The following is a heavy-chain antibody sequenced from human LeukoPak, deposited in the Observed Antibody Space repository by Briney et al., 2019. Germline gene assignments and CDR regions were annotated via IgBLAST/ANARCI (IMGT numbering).Heavy chain of an antibody. CDR1: GGYITNTNY. Sequence: SETLSLTCGVSGGYITNTNYWTWVRQPPGKGLEWIGEVNLQGSTNYNPSLMGRVAISVDTSENHISLQLTSVTAADTAVYYCAREGGPYRPLDYSGQGTLVTVSS. J-gene: IGHJ4*02. CDR2: VNLQGST. V-gene: IGHV4-4*02. CDR3: AREGGPYRPLDY.